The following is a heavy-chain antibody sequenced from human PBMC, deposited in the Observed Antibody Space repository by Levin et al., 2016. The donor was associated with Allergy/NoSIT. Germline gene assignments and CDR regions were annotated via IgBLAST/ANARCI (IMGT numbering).Heavy chain of an antibody. J-gene: IGHJ4*02. CDR2: MSGSGGNK. CDR3: AKEVGNSWYFDY. CDR1: GFISGNYA. V-gene: IGHV3-23*01. D-gene: IGHD2-15*01. Sequence: GESLKISCAASGFISGNYAMHWVRQAPGKGLEWVSSMSGSGGNKYYAASVKGRFTISGDKSRNTLFLQMNSLGVDDTAVYYCAKEVGNSWYFDYWGQGTLVSVSS.